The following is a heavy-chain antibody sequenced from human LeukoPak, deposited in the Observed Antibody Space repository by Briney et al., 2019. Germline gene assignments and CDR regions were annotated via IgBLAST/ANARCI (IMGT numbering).Heavy chain of an antibody. V-gene: IGHV4-59*01. CDR3: ARAGPENLNRRYYIDF. D-gene: IGHD1-14*01. J-gene: IGHJ4*02. CDR1: GDSINKYF. Sequence: SETLSLTCTVSGDSINKYFWSWLRQSPGKGLEWIGYISYSGNTNYHPSLKSRVTISLDKSNNQFSLRLSSVTAADTAVYYCARAGPENLNRRYYIDFWGQGILVTVSS. CDR2: ISYSGNT.